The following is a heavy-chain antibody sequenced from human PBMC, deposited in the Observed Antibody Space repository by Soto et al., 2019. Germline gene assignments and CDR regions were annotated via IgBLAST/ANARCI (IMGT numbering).Heavy chain of an antibody. V-gene: IGHV3-53*01. Sequence: EVQLVESGGGLIQPGGSLRLSCAASGFTVSSKYMTWVRQAPGKGLEWVSVIYGGGTTYYADSVKGRFTISRDNSKTTLYRQMMSLRAEDKAVYYCVQTTGWPGFAFWGHGTLVTVSS. CDR1: GFTVSSKY. J-gene: IGHJ4*01. CDR2: IYGGGTT. CDR3: VQTTGWPGFAF. D-gene: IGHD6-19*01.